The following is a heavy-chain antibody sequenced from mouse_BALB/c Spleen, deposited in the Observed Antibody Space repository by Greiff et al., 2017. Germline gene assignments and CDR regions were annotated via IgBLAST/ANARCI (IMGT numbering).Heavy chain of an antibody. CDR1: GFTFTDYY. J-gene: IGHJ4*01. D-gene: IGHD2-10*01. Sequence: EVQLVESGAGLVQPGGSLRLSCATSGFTFTDYYMSWVRLPPGKELEWLGFIRNKANGYTTEYSASVKGRFTISRDNSQSILYLQMNTLRAEDSATYYFARAYYGNYYYAMDYWGQGTSVTVSS. V-gene: IGHV7-3*02. CDR2: IRNKANGYTT. CDR3: ARAYYGNYYYAMDY.